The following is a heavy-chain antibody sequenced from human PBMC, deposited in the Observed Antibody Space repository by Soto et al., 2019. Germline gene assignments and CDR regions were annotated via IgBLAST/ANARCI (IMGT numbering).Heavy chain of an antibody. CDR1: GGFISNNNYY. CDR2: VYYTGST. CDR3: AIHRYGLGRKGLSDY. V-gene: IGHV4-39*01. J-gene: IGHJ4*02. D-gene: IGHD3-10*01. Sequence: QLQLQESGPGLLKPSETLSLSCSVSGGFISNNNYYWGWIRQSPGRGLEWIAGVYYTGSTYYNPSLRSRVTMSVDTSKNQFSLMLTSVSAADTAVCYCAIHRYGLGRKGLSDYWGQGTLVTVSS.